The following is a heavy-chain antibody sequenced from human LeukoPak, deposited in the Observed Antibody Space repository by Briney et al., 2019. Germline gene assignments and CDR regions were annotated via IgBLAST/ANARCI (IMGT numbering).Heavy chain of an antibody. J-gene: IGHJ4*02. Sequence: GASVKVSCKASGFTFNAYNIHWVRQAPGQGLEWMGWINPKSGGANYAQKFQGRVTMTRDMSTSTVYMELSSLRSEDTAVYYCARVGADASTETTNYFDYWGQGTLVTVSS. V-gene: IGHV1-2*02. CDR1: GFTFNAYN. CDR2: INPKSGGA. CDR3: ARVGADASTETTNYFDY. D-gene: IGHD4-17*01.